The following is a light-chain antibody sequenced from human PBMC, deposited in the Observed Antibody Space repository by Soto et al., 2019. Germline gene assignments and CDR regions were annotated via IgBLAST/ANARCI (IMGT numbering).Light chain of an antibody. CDR2: DAS. J-gene: IGKJ3*01. Sequence: EIVLTQSPATLSLSPGERATLSCRTSQSVSTSLAWYQQKPGQAPRLLIYDASNRATGIPARFSGSGSGTDFTLTFSSLEPEDFAVYYCQHRYNWPCTFGPGTKVDIK. CDR3: QHRYNWPCT. CDR1: QSVSTS. V-gene: IGKV3-11*01.